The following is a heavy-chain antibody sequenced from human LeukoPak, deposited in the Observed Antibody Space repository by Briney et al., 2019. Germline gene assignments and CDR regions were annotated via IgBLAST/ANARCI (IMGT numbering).Heavy chain of an antibody. CDR3: ARDRHVPGLYYYYMDV. CDR2: IIPIFGTA. D-gene: IGHD6-6*01. J-gene: IGHJ6*03. V-gene: IGHV1-69*01. Sequence: GSSVKVSCKASGGTFSSYAISWVRQAPGQGLEWMGGIIPIFGTANYAQKFQGRVTITADESTSTAYMELSSLRSEDTAVYFCARDRHVPGLYYYYMDVWGKGTTVTVSS. CDR1: GGTFSSYA.